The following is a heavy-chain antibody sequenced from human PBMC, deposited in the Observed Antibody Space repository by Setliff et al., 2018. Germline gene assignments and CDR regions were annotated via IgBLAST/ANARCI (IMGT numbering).Heavy chain of an antibody. CDR3: ARVSGFLYVDV. J-gene: IGHJ6*03. CDR1: GGSISSYY. V-gene: IGHV4-59*01. CDR2: IYYSGST. Sequence: SETLSLTCTVSGGSISSYYWSWIRQPPGKGLEWIGYIYYSGSTNYNPSLKSRVTISVDTSKNQFSLKLSSVTAADTAVYYCARVSGFLYVDVWGKGTTVTVSS. D-gene: IGHD3-3*01.